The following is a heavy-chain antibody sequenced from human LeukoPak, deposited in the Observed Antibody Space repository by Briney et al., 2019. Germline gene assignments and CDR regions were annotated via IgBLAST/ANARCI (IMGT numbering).Heavy chain of an antibody. J-gene: IGHJ5*02. D-gene: IGHD5-18*01. CDR2: INPNSGDV. CDR1: GHTFTGYY. V-gene: IGHV1-2*02. Sequence: ASMKVSCKASGHTFTGYYMHWVRQAPGQGLQWMGWINPNSGDVNYAQKFQDRVTMTRDTSITTAYMELSRLTSDDTAVYYCARGPFRNVDIAMVASRFDPWGQGTLVTVSS. CDR3: ARGPFRNVDIAMVASRFDP.